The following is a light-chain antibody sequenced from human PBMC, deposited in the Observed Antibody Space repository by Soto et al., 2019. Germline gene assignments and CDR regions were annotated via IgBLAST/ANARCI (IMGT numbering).Light chain of an antibody. CDR2: VAS. CDR3: QQLFSFPPT. J-gene: IGKJ5*01. V-gene: IGKV1-9*01. CDR1: QGISNY. Sequence: DIQLTQSPSFLSASVGDRVTITCRASQGISNYVAWYQQKPGKAPNLLIYVASTLQSGVPSRFSGSGSGTEFTLTISSLQPEDIAAYYCQQLFSFPPTFGQGTRLEIK.